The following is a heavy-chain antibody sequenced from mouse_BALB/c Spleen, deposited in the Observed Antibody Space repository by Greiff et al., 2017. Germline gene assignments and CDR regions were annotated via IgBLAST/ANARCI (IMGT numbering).Heavy chain of an antibody. J-gene: IGHJ2*01. CDR3: ARIAGYDYDGYYLDY. Sequence: VQRVESGPGLVAPSQSLSITCTVSGFSLTSYGVHWVRQPPGKGLEWLGVIWAGGSTNYNSALMSRLSISKDNSKSQVFLKMNSLQTDDTAMYYCARIAGYDYDGYYLDYWGQGTTLTVSS. CDR2: IWAGGST. V-gene: IGHV2-9*02. CDR1: GFSLTSYG. D-gene: IGHD2-4*01.